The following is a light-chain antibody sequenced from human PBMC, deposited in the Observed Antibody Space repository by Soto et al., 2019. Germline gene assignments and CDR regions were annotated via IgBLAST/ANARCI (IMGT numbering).Light chain of an antibody. CDR3: QHRSNWPSWT. CDR1: QYVGIK. J-gene: IGKJ1*01. Sequence: ERVMTQSPATLSVSPGERVTLSCRASQYVGIKLVWYQQKPGQAPRLLIYDASTRATDVPARFSGSGSGTDFTLTISSLEPEDFAVYYCQHRSNWPSWTFGEGTKVDIK. CDR2: DAS. V-gene: IGKV3-11*01.